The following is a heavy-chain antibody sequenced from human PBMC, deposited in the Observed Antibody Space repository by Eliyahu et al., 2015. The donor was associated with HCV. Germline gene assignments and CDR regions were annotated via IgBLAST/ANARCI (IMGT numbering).Heavy chain of an antibody. CDR2: INHSGST. J-gene: IGHJ4*02. Sequence: VYGGSFSGYYXXWIRXXPGKGLEWIGEINHSGSTNYNPSLKSRVTISVDTSKNQFSLKLSSVTAADTAVYYCARGWVGYCSSTSCSTIRAFDYWGQGTLVTVSS. D-gene: IGHD2-2*01. CDR1: GGSFSGYY. V-gene: IGHV4-34*01. CDR3: ARGWVGYCSSTSCSTIRAFDY.